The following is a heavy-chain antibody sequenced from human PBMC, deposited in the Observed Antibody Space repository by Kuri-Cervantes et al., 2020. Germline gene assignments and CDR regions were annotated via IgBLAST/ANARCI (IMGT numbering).Heavy chain of an antibody. D-gene: IGHD6-19*01. V-gene: IGHV1-18*01. Sequence: ASVKVSCKASGYIFTDYGITWVRQAPGQGLEWMGWIIGYTANTKYAPKFQGRVTMTTDTSTSTAYMELRSLRSDDTAVYYCARAYSSDWDYDYWGQGTLVTVSS. CDR3: ARAYSSDWDYDY. CDR2: IIGYTANT. CDR1: GYIFTDYG. J-gene: IGHJ4*02.